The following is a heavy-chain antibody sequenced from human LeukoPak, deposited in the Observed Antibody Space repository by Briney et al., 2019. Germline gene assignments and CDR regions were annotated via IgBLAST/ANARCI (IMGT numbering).Heavy chain of an antibody. J-gene: IGHJ3*02. D-gene: IGHD3-22*01. CDR2: IYYSGST. CDR1: GGSISSGDYY. V-gene: IGHV4-30-4*01. Sequence: SQTLSLTCTVSGGSISSGDYYWSWIRQPPGKGLEWIGYIYYSGSTYDNPSLKSRVTISVDTSKNQFSLKLSSVTAADTAVYYCAREPSYYYDSSLVNAFDIWGQGTMVTVSS. CDR3: AREPSYYYDSSLVNAFDI.